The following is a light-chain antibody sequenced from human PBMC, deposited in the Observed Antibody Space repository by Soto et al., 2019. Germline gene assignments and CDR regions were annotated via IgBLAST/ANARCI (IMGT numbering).Light chain of an antibody. CDR1: SSGVGYYNY. Sequence: QSVLTQPPSASGSPGQSVTISCTGTSSGVGYYNYVSWYQQYPGKAPKLLIYEVSKRPSGVPDRFSGSKSGNTASLTVSGLQAADEADYYCTSYAGTDVHYVFGTGTKVTVL. J-gene: IGLJ1*01. CDR2: EVS. V-gene: IGLV2-8*01. CDR3: TSYAGTDVHYV.